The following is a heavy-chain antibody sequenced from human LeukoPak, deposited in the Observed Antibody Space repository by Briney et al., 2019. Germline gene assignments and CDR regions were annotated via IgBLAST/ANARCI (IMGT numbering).Heavy chain of an antibody. D-gene: IGHD5-24*01. V-gene: IGHV3-48*03. CDR2: ISSSGSTI. J-gene: IGHJ3*02. CDR1: GFTFSSYE. Sequence: PGGSLRLSCAASGFTFSSYEMNWVRQAPGKGLEWVSYISSSGSTIYYADSVKGRFTISRDNAKNSLYLQMNSLRAEDTAVYYCAREMATASRAFDIWGQGTMVTVSS. CDR3: AREMATASRAFDI.